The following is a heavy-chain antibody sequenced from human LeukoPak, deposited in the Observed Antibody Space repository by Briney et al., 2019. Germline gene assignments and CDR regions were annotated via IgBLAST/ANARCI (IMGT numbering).Heavy chain of an antibody. CDR3: ARSVLLLYRYYYYYGMDV. D-gene: IGHD2-2*02. CDR1: GYTFTGYY. V-gene: IGHV1-2*06. CDR2: INPNSGGT. Sequence: GASVTVSCTASGYTFTGYYMHWVRQAPGQGLEWMGRINPNSGGTNYAQKFQGRVTMTRDTSISTAYMELSRLRSDDTAVYYCARSVLLLYRYYYYYGMDVWGQGTTVTVSS. J-gene: IGHJ6*02.